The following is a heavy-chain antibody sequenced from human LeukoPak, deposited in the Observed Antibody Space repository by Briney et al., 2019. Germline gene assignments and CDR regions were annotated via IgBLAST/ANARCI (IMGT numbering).Heavy chain of an antibody. J-gene: IGHJ6*03. V-gene: IGHV1-2*02. CDR2: INPNSGGT. CDR1: GYTFTGYY. CDR3: ARDNGGYKDVTNYYYYMDV. Sequence: ASVKVSCKASGYTFTGYYMHWVRQAPGQGLEWMGWINPNSGGTNYAQKFQGRVTMTRDTSISTAYMELSRLRSDDTAVYYCARDNGGYKDVTNYYYYMDVWGKGTTVTVSS. D-gene: IGHD5-24*01.